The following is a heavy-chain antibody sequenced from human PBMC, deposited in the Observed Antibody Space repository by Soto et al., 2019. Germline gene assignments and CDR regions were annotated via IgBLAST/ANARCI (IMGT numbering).Heavy chain of an antibody. V-gene: IGHV3-64*01. D-gene: IGHD6-19*01. CDR2: ISSNGGST. J-gene: IGHJ3*02. CDR1: VFTCSSYA. Sequence: EVQLVESGGGLVQPGGSLRLSCAASVFTCSSYAMHCVRQAPGKALEYVSAISSNGGSTYYANSVKGRFTISRDNSKNTLYLQMGSLRAEDMAVYYCARESSGWDAFDIWGHGTMVTVSS. CDR3: ARESSGWDAFDI.